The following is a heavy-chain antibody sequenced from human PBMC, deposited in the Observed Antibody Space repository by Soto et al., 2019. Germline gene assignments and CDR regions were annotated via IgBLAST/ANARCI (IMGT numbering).Heavy chain of an antibody. D-gene: IGHD6-19*01. J-gene: IGHJ6*03. Sequence: GSLRLSCAASGFTVSSNYMSWVRQAPGKGLEWVSVIYSGGSTYYADSVKGRFTISRHNSKNTLYLQMNSLRAEDTAVYYCAREGSSGWDPYYYYYYMDVWGKGTTVTVSS. CDR1: GFTVSSNY. CDR2: IYSGGST. CDR3: AREGSSGWDPYYYYYYMDV. V-gene: IGHV3-53*04.